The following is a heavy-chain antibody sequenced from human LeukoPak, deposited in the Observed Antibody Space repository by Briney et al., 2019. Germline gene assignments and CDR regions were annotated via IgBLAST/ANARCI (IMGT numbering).Heavy chain of an antibody. CDR3: AKLTDYDILTGYYTP. J-gene: IGHJ5*02. CDR1: GSTFSSYA. Sequence: GGSLRLSCAASGSTFSSYAMSWVRQAPGKGLEWVSAISGSGGSTYYADSVKGRFTISRDNSKNTLYLQMNSLRAEDTAVYYCAKLTDYDILTGYYTPWGQGTLVTVSS. CDR2: ISGSGGST. D-gene: IGHD3-9*01. V-gene: IGHV3-23*01.